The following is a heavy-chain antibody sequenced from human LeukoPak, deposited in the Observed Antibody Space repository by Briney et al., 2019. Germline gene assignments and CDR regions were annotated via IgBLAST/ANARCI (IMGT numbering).Heavy chain of an antibody. Sequence: SETLSLTCTVSGGSISSSSYYWGWIRQPPGKGLEWIGNIYYIGSTNYNPSLKSRVTISVDTSKNQFSLKLSSVTAADTAVYYCANYYYDSSGYYYSAFDIWGQGTMVTVSS. CDR3: ANYYYDSSGYYYSAFDI. D-gene: IGHD3-22*01. CDR2: IYYIGST. CDR1: GGSISSSSYY. J-gene: IGHJ3*02. V-gene: IGHV4-39*07.